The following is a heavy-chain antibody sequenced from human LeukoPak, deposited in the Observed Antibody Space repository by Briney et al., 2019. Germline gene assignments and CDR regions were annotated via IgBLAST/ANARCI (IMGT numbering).Heavy chain of an antibody. D-gene: IGHD5-18*01. CDR3: ARSNTAMAPNYYYYGMDV. CDR1: GFTFSSYW. V-gene: IGHV3-21*01. CDR2: ISSSSSYI. J-gene: IGHJ6*02. Sequence: GGSLRLSCAASGFTFSSYWMSWVRQAPGKGLEWVSSISSSSSYIYYADSVKGRFTISRDNAKNSLYLQMNSLRAEDTAVYYCARSNTAMAPNYYYYGMDVWGQGTTVTVSS.